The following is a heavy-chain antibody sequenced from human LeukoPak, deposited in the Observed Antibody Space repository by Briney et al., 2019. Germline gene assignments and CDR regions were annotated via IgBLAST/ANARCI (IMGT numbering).Heavy chain of an antibody. Sequence: GGSLRLSCAASGNYWMHWVRQAPGKGLVWVSHINSDGSWTSYADSVKGRFTISKDNAENTLYLQMNSLRAEDTAVYFCARGNAHAFDIWGQGTMVTVSS. V-gene: IGHV3-74*01. J-gene: IGHJ3*02. D-gene: IGHD1-1*01. CDR3: ARGNAHAFDI. CDR1: GNYW. CDR2: INSDGSWT.